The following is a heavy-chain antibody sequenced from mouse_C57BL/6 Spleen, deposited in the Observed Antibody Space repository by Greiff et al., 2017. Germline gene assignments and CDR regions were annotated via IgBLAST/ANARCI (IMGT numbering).Heavy chain of an antibody. D-gene: IGHD2-3*01. Sequence: QVQLQQSGPELVKPGASVKISCKASGYSFTSYYIHWVKQRPGQGLEWIGWIYPGSGNTKYNEKFKGKATLTADTSSSTAYMQLSSLTSEDSAVYYCARGNGYYYAMDYWGQGTSVTVSS. CDR1: GYSFTSYY. CDR3: ARGNGYYYAMDY. V-gene: IGHV1-66*01. CDR2: IYPGSGNT. J-gene: IGHJ4*01.